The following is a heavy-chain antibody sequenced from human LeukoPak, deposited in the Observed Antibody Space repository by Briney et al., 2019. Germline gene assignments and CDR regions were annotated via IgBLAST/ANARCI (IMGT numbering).Heavy chain of an antibody. CDR3: ARGFRGASFDY. Sequence: SETLSLTCTVSGYSISSGYYWGWIRQPPGKGLEWIGSIYHSGRTFYNPSLKSRVTISVDTSKNQFSLKLTSVTAADTAVYYCARGFRGASFDYWGQGTLVTVSS. D-gene: IGHD1-26*01. CDR1: GYSISSGYY. CDR2: IYHSGRT. J-gene: IGHJ4*02. V-gene: IGHV4-38-2*02.